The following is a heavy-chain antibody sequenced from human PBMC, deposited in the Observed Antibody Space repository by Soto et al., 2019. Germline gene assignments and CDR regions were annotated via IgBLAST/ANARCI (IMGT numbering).Heavy chain of an antibody. Sequence: EVQLVESRGGLVKPGGSLRLSCAVSGFGFSNAWMNWVRQAPGKGLEWVGHIKSKTDGGTTDYAAPVKGRFTISRDDSKNTLYLQMNSLKTEDTAMYYCTTDVLPYFGGDYWGQGALVTVSS. CDR2: IKSKTDGGTT. V-gene: IGHV3-15*07. CDR3: TTDVLPYFGGDY. CDR1: GFGFSNAW. J-gene: IGHJ4*02. D-gene: IGHD3-10*01.